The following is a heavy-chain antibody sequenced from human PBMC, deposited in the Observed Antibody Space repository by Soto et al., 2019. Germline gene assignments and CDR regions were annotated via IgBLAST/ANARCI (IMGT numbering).Heavy chain of an antibody. CDR2: ISYDGSNK. V-gene: IGHV3-30*03. J-gene: IGHJ6*02. CDR1: GFTFSSYG. Sequence: QVQLVESGGGVVQPGRSLRLSCAASGFTFSSYGMHWVRQAPGKGLEWVAVISYDGSNKYYADSVKGRFTISRDNSRIAPNLQINSLRAEDTAVYYCASYGWSRGGYGMDVWGQGTTVTVSS. D-gene: IGHD6-19*01. CDR3: ASYGWSRGGYGMDV.